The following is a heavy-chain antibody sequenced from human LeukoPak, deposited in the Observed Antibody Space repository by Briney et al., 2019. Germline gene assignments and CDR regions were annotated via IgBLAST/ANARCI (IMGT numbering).Heavy chain of an antibody. J-gene: IGHJ4*02. CDR3: ARASGAYGDYPPTIDY. D-gene: IGHD4-17*01. V-gene: IGHV1-18*04. Sequence: ASVKVSCKASGYTFTNYGISWVRQAPGQGLEWMGWISAYNGNTNYAQKLQGRVTMTTDTSTSTAYMELRSLRSDDTAVYYCARASGAYGDYPPTIDYWGQGTLVTVSS. CDR2: ISAYNGNT. CDR1: GYTFTNYG.